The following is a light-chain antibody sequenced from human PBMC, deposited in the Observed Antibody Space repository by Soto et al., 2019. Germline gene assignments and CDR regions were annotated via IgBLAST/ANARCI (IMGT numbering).Light chain of an antibody. CDR1: SSDVGGYNF. J-gene: IGLJ3*02. V-gene: IGLV2-14*01. Sequence: QSALIQPVSVSGSPGQSITISCTGSSSDVGGYNFVSWYQQHPGKAPKLMIYDVTNRPSGVSNRFSASKSGDTASLTISGLQAEDEADYYSSSYTRTNTLVFGGGTKLTVL. CDR3: SSYTRTNTLV. CDR2: DVT.